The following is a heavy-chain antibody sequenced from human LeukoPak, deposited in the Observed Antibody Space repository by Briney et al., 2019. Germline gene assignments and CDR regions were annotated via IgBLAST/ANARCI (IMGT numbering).Heavy chain of an antibody. D-gene: IGHD3-10*01. Sequence: GRSLRLSCAASGFTFSSYAMHWVRQAPGKGLEWVAVISYDGSNKYYADSVKGRFTISRDNSKNTLYLQMNSLRAEDTAVYYCARALARFGDFDPWGQGTLVTVS. V-gene: IGHV3-30-3*01. CDR3: ARALARFGDFDP. CDR1: GFTFSSYA. J-gene: IGHJ5*02. CDR2: ISYDGSNK.